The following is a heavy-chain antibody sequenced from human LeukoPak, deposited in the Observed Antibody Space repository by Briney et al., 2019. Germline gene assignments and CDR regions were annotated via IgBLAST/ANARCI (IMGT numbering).Heavy chain of an antibody. D-gene: IGHD2-21*02. CDR3: ARSGGAYCGGDCYFFEY. J-gene: IGHJ4*02. Sequence: SETLSLTCTVSGSSISSGGYHWSWIRQHPGKGLEWVGYIYYSGFTDYSPSLKSRVTISVATSKNSFSLKLSSVTAADTAVYYCARSGGAYCGGDCYFFEYWGPGTLVTVSS. V-gene: IGHV4-31*03. CDR1: GSSISSGGYH. CDR2: IYYSGFT.